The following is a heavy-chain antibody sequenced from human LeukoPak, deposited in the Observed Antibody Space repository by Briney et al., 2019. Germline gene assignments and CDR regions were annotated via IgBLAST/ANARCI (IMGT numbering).Heavy chain of an antibody. Sequence: PGGSLRLSCAASGFTFSSYSMNWVRQAPGKGLEYVSAISSNGGSTYYANSVKGRFTISRDNSKNTLYLQMGSLRAEDMAVYYCARDGDTVTRNAFDIWGQGTMVTVSS. D-gene: IGHD4-17*01. CDR1: GFTFSSYS. J-gene: IGHJ3*02. CDR2: ISSNGGST. CDR3: ARDGDTVTRNAFDI. V-gene: IGHV3-64*01.